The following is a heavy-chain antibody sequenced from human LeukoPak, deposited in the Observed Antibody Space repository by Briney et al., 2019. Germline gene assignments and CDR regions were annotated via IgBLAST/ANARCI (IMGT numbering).Heavy chain of an antibody. V-gene: IGHV1-46*01. CDR1: GYTFTSYH. D-gene: IGHD2-2*01. Sequence: ASVKVSCTASGYTFTSYHMHWVRQAPGQGLEWMGIINPSGGSTSYAQKFQGRVTMTRDTSTSTVYMELSSLGSEDTAVYYCATLNCSSTSCQRNPFDYWGQGTLVTVSS. J-gene: IGHJ4*02. CDR3: ATLNCSSTSCQRNPFDY. CDR2: INPSGGST.